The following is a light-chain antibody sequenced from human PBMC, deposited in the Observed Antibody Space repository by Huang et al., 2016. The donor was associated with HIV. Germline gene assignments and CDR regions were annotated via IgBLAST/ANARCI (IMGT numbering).Light chain of an antibody. CDR2: TAS. Sequence: AIRITQSPSSLSASAGDRVTITCRASQDISNYLAWYQQEPGKAPKLLIYTASTLQSGVPSRFSGSGSGTDFALTIDSLQSEDFATYYCHQYYTYPRGTFGQGTKVEIK. V-gene: IGKV1-8*01. CDR3: HQYYTYPRGT. CDR1: QDISNY. J-gene: IGKJ1*01.